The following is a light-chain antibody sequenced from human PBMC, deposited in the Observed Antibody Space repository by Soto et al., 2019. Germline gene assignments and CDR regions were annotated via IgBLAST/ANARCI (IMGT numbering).Light chain of an antibody. CDR3: QQYGSSTWT. CDR2: GTS. J-gene: IGKJ1*01. V-gene: IGKV3-20*01. Sequence: DIVLTQSPGTLSLSPGESGTLSCRASQSVDSTYMTWYQQKPGQAPRLLIYGTSGRATGIPDRFSGSGSGTDFTLTISRLEPEDFAVYYCQQYGSSTWTFGQGTKVEIK. CDR1: QSVDSTY.